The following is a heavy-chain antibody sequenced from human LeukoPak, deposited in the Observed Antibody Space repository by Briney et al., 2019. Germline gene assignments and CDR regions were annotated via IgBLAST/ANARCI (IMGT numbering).Heavy chain of an antibody. Sequence: SETLSLTCAVYGGSFSGYYWSWIRQPPGKGLEWIGSMYHSGSTYYNPSLKSRVTISVDTSKNQFSLKLSSVTAADTAVYYCARDPPAAAGDYWGQGTLVTVSS. CDR2: MYHSGST. J-gene: IGHJ4*02. V-gene: IGHV4-34*01. D-gene: IGHD6-13*01. CDR3: ARDPPAAAGDY. CDR1: GGSFSGYY.